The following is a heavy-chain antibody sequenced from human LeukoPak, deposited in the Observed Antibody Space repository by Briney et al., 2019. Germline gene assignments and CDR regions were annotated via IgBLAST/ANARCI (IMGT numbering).Heavy chain of an antibody. J-gene: IGHJ4*02. V-gene: IGHV3-7*04. CDR2: IMQDGSEK. CDR1: GFTLSYYW. CDR3: ARHSAGYTTFFDY. D-gene: IGHD5-24*01. Sequence: PSGGSLRLSCAASGFTLSYYWMTWVRRAPGKGLEWVANIMQDGSEKYYVDSVKGRFTISRDNAKNSLYLQMNSLRAEDTAVYYCARHSAGYTTFFDYWGQGTLVTVSS.